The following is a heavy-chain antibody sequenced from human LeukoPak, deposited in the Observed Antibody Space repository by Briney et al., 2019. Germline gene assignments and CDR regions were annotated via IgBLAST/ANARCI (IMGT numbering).Heavy chain of an antibody. V-gene: IGHV1-18*04. CDR2: ISAYNGNT. Sequence: GASVKVSCKASGYTFTTYGISWVRQAPGQGLEWMGWISAYNGNTNYAQKLQSRVTMTTDTSTSTAYMELRSLRSDDTAVYYCAKKATPNSGSYFNWGQGTLVTVSS. J-gene: IGHJ4*02. D-gene: IGHD3-10*01. CDR3: AKKATPNSGSYFN. CDR1: GYTFTTYG.